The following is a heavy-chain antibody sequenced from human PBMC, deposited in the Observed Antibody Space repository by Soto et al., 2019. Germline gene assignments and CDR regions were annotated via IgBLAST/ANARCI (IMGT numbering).Heavy chain of an antibody. CDR3: ARWNEGHRTARYWFDP. CDR1: GGSISSGGYS. J-gene: IGHJ5*02. D-gene: IGHD1-1*01. Sequence: ASETLSLTCAVSGGSISSGGYSWSWIRQPPGKGLEWIGYIYHSGSTYYNPSLKSRVTISVDRSKNQFSLKLSSVTAADTAVYYCARWNEGHRTARYWFDPWGQGTLVTVSS. CDR2: IYHSGST. V-gene: IGHV4-30-2*01.